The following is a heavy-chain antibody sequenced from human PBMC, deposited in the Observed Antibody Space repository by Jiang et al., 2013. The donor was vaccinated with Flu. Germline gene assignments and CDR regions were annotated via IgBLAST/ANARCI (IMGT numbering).Heavy chain of an antibody. Sequence: EWVAVISYDGSNKHYADSVKGRFTISRDNSKNTLYLQMNSLRAEDTAVYYCARDEGNYGWGQGTLVTVSS. CDR3: ARDEGNYG. J-gene: IGHJ4*02. CDR2: ISYDGSNK. V-gene: IGHV3-30-3*01. D-gene: IGHD1-7*01.